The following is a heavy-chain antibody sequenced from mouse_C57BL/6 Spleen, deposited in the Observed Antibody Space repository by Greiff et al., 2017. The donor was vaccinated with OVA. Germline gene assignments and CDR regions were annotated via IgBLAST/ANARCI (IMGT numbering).Heavy chain of an antibody. D-gene: IGHD2-14*01. CDR3: AKAYYRNDGYFDV. Sequence: VKLVESGPGLVQPSQSLSITCTVSGFSLTSYGVHWVRQSPGKGLEWLGVIWRGGSTYYNAAFMSRLSITKDNSKRQVFFKMNNLQADDTAIYYCAKAYYRNDGYFDVWGTGTTVTVAS. J-gene: IGHJ1*03. V-gene: IGHV2-5*01. CDR2: IWRGGST. CDR1: GFSLTSYG.